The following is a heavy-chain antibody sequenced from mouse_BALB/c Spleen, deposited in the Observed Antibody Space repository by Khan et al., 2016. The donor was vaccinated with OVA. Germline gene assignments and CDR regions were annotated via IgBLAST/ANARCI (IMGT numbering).Heavy chain of an antibody. CDR2: INPSSGYT. J-gene: IGHJ4*01. CDR1: GYTFTSYT. CDR3: TRKYGNYAAMDY. Sequence: QVQLQQSGAELARPGASVKMSCKASGYTFTSYTMHWVKQRPGQGLEWIGYINPSSGYTNYNQKFKDKAPLTADKYSSTAYMQLSSLTSEDSAVYYCTRKYGNYAAMDYWGQGTSVTVSS. V-gene: IGHV1-4*01. D-gene: IGHD2-10*02.